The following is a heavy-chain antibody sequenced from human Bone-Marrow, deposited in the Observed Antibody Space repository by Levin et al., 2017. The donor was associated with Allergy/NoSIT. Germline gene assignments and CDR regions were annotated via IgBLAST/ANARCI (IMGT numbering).Heavy chain of an antibody. CDR1: GGSVNSDGYY. V-gene: IGHV4-31*03. CDR2: IYLTVST. D-gene: IGHD5-18*01. J-gene: IGHJ4*02. CDR3: ARDPRDTGILQD. Sequence: SQTLSLTCTVSGGSVNSDGYYWSWIRQLPGKGLEWIGYIYLTVSTYYNPSLKSRIAMSVDTSKNQFSLKLTSMTAADTAVYYCARDPRDTGILQDWGQGVLVTVS.